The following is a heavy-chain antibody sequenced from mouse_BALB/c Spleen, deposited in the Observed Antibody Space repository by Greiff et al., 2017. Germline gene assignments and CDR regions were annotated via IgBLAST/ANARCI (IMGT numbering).Heavy chain of an antibody. CDR3: APFIPRGYFDV. D-gene: IGHD1-1*01. J-gene: IGHJ1*01. CDR2: INPSSGYT. Sequence: QVQLKQSAAELARPGASVKMSCKASGYTFTSYTMHWVKQRPGQGLEWIGYINPSSGYTEYNQKFKDKTTLTADKSSSTAYMQLSSLTSEDSAVYYCAPFIPRGYFDVWGAGTTVTVSS. CDR1: GYTFTSYT. V-gene: IGHV1-4*02.